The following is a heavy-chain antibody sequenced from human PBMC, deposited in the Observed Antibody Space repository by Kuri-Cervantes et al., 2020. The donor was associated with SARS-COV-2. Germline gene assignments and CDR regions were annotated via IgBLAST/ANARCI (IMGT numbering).Heavy chain of an antibody. D-gene: IGHD3-22*01. CDR2: ISYDGSNK. CDR1: GFTFSSYA. Sequence: GESLRLSCAASGFTFSSYAMHWVRQAPGKGLEWVAVISYDGSNKYYADSVKGRFTISRDNSKNTLYLQMNSLRAEDTAVYYCATPRSTYYYDSSGYDYWGQGTLVTVSS. J-gene: IGHJ4*02. CDR3: ATPRSTYYYDSSGYDY. V-gene: IGHV3-30*04.